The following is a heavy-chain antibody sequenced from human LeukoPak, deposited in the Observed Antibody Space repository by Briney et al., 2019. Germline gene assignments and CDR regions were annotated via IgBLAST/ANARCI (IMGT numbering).Heavy chain of an antibody. CDR2: ISAYNGKT. J-gene: IGHJ4*02. CDR3: ARALSDDFWSAYQDY. V-gene: IGHV1-18*01. Sequence: ASVSVSCMASGYTFTSYGISWVRQAPGQGLEWMGWISAYNGKTNYAQKLQGRLTMTTDTSTSTAYMEVRSLRSDDTAVYYCARALSDDFWSAYQDYWGQGTLVTVSS. D-gene: IGHD3-3*01. CDR1: GYTFTSYG.